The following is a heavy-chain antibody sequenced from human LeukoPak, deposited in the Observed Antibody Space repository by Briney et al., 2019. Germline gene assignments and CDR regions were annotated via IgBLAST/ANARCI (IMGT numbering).Heavy chain of an antibody. CDR2: TRNKANSYTT. D-gene: IGHD4-17*01. J-gene: IGHJ4*02. CDR3: ARRSYGRYFDY. V-gene: IGHV3-72*01. CDR1: GFTFSDHY. Sequence: GGSLRLSCAASGFTFSDHYMDWVRQAPGKGLEWVGRTRNKANSYTTEYAASVKGRFTISRDDSKNSLYLQMNSLKTEDTAVYYCARRSYGRYFDYWGQGTLVTVSS.